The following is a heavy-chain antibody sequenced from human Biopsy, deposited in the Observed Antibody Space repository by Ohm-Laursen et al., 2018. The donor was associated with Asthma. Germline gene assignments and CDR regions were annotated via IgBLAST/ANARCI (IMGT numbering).Heavy chain of an antibody. CDR1: AYTIIGYH. CDR2: INPNGGAT. CDR3: ARVQKSPGDRWFDP. J-gene: IGHJ5*02. D-gene: IGHD7-27*01. Sequence: ASVKVSCKASAYTIIGYHLHWVRQAPGEGLEWMGRINPNGGATIYAQKFQGRVTMTRDTSISTAYMELSRLTSDDTAVYYCARVQKSPGDRWFDPWGQGTLVTVSS. V-gene: IGHV1-2*06.